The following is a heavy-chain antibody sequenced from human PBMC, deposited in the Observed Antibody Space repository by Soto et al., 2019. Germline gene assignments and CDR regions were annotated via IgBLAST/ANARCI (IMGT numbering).Heavy chain of an antibody. CDR1: GDMVSSNSAA. CDR2: TYYRSKWYN. Sequence: SQTLSLTCAISGDMVSSNSAAWNWIRQSPSRGLELLGRTYYRSKWYNDYAVSVQSRITINPAKSNNQFSLQLNSVPPEETAVYYCARDDDEALDAFDIWGQGAMVT. J-gene: IGHJ3*02. CDR3: ARDDDEALDAFDI. V-gene: IGHV6-1*01.